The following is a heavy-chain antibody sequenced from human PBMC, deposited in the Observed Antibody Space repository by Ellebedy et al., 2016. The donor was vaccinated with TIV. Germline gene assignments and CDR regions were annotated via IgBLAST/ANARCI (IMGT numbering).Heavy chain of an antibody. J-gene: IGHJ4*02. Sequence: PGGSLRLSCAASGFTFSNASMNWVRQAPGKGLEWIGRIKSKTDGGTTDYAAPVKGRFTISREDSKNTLYLQMTSLKTEDTAVDYCTTKSGDIVVVVAATTDYWGQGTLVTVSS. V-gene: IGHV3-15*07. D-gene: IGHD2-15*01. CDR3: TTKSGDIVVVVAATTDY. CDR1: GFTFSNAS. CDR2: IKSKTDGGTT.